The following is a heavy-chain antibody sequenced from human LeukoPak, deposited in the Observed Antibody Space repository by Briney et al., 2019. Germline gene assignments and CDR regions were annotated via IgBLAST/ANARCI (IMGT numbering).Heavy chain of an antibody. CDR1: GYTFTSYG. V-gene: IGHV1-18*01. D-gene: IGHD1-26*01. CDR2: ISVYNRNT. J-gene: IGHJ3*02. Sequence: ASVKVSCKASGYTFTSYGIIWVRQAPGQGLEWMGWISVYNRNTNYAQKLQDRVTMTTDRSTSTAYMELRSLRSDDTAVYYCARALDPGIVGAKNAFDIWGQGTMVTVSS. CDR3: ARALDPGIVGAKNAFDI.